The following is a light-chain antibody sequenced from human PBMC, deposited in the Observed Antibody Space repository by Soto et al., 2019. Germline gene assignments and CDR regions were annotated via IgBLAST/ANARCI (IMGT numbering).Light chain of an antibody. Sequence: EILLTQSPGTLSLSPGERGTLSCRASQSVSTYLAWYQQKPGKAPRLLIYDASTRATGIPARFSGSGSGTDFTLTISSLEPEDFATYYCQQLNSYPLTFGPGTNVDIK. J-gene: IGKJ3*01. CDR3: QQLNSYPLT. CDR2: DAS. CDR1: QSVSTY. V-gene: IGKV3-11*01.